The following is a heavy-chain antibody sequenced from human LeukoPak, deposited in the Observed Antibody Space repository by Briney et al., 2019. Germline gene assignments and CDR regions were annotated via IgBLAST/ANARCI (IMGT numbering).Heavy chain of an antibody. CDR2: INTDGSST. J-gene: IGHJ5*02. CDR1: GFTFSSYW. CDR3: ARDREDCSGGSCYANRFDP. V-gene: IGHV3-74*01. D-gene: IGHD2-15*01. Sequence: GGSLRLSCAVSGFTFSSYWMHWVRQDPRKGLVWVSRINTDGSSTSYADSVKGRFTVSRDNAKNTLYLQMNSLRAEDTAVYYCARDREDCSGGSCYANRFDPWGQGTLVTVSS.